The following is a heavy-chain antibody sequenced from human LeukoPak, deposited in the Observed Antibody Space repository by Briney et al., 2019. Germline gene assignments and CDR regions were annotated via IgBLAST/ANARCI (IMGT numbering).Heavy chain of an antibody. D-gene: IGHD2-15*01. V-gene: IGHV4-38-2*02. J-gene: IGHJ5*02. CDR1: GASISTYY. Sequence: KPSETLSLTCSVSGASISTYYWSWIRQPPEKGLEWIGSIYHSGSTYYNPSLKSRVTISVDTSKNQFSLKLSSVTAADTAVYYCAREDIVVVVAATNWFDPWGQGTLVTVSS. CDR2: IYHSGST. CDR3: AREDIVVVVAATNWFDP.